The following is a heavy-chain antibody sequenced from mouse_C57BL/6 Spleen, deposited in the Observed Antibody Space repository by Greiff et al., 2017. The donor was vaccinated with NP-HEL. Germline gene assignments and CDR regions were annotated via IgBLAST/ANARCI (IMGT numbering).Heavy chain of an antibody. CDR2: ISSGGGYT. D-gene: IGHD1-1*01. CDR1: GFTFSSYG. Sequence: DVKLQESGGDLVKPGGSLKLSCAASGFTFSSYGMSWVRQTPDKRLEWVATISSGGGYTYYPDSVKGRFTISRDNAKNTLYLQMSSLKSEDTARYYCARQNITTVNYFDYWGQGTTLTVSS. V-gene: IGHV5-6*02. CDR3: ARQNITTVNYFDY. J-gene: IGHJ2*01.